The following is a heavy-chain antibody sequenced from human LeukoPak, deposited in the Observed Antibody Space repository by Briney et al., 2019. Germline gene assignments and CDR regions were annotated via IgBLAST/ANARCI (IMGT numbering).Heavy chain of an antibody. CDR3: VRASVESGGAFDI. CDR1: GGSISSGGYY. D-gene: IGHD2-15*01. CDR2: IYYSGST. Sequence: PSQTLSLTCTVSGGSISSGGYYWSWIRQHPGKGLEWIGYIYYSGSTYYNPSLKSRVTISVDTSKNQFSLKLSSVTAADTAVYYCVRASVESGGAFDIWGQGTMVTVSS. J-gene: IGHJ3*02. V-gene: IGHV4-31*03.